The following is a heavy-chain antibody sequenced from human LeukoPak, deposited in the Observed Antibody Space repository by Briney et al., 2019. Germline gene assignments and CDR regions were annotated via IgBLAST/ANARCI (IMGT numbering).Heavy chain of an antibody. J-gene: IGHJ4*02. CDR3: ARDHMASVLRYFDWSDLGY. CDR1: GFTFSSYG. Sequence: PGGSLRLSCAASGFTFSSYGMHWVRQAPGKGLEWVAVIWYDGSNKYYADSVKGRFTISRDNSKNTLYLQMNSLRAEDTAVYYCARDHMASVLRYFDWSDLGYWGQGTLVTVSS. D-gene: IGHD3-9*01. CDR2: IWYDGSNK. V-gene: IGHV3-33*01.